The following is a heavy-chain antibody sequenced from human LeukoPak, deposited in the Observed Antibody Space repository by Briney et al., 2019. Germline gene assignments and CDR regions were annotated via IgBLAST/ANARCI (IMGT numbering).Heavy chain of an antibody. Sequence: PGGSLRLSCAASGFTFSDYYMSWIRQAPGKGLEWVSYISSSGSTIYYADSVKGRFTISRDNAKNSLYLQMNSLRAEDTAVYYCARATVTTRYYYYMDVWGKGTTVTVSS. CDR1: GFTFSDYY. V-gene: IGHV3-11*04. J-gene: IGHJ6*03. D-gene: IGHD4-11*01. CDR2: ISSSGSTI. CDR3: ARATVTTRYYYYMDV.